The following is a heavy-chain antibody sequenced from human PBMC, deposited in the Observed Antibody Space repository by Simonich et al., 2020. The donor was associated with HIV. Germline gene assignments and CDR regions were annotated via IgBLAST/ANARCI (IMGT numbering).Heavy chain of an antibody. CDR1: GYSISSGDY. D-gene: IGHD3-3*01. V-gene: IGHV4-38-2*01. CDR2: IYHGGTT. Sequence: QVQLQESGPGLVKPSETLSLTCGVSGYSISSGDYWGWIRQPPGRGLEWIAIIYHGGTTFYTPSPKSLVTISLDKSKNQFSLRLSSVTAADTAVYYCARIVGRSTIFGVVTNPSWFDPWGQGTLVTVSS. J-gene: IGHJ5*02. CDR3: ARIVGRSTIFGVVTNPSWFDP.